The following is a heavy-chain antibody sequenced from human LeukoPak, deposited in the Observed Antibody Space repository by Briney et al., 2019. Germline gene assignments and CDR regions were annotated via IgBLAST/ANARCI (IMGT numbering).Heavy chain of an antibody. D-gene: IGHD4-23*01. CDR3: ARGPGTVVTPGGAFDI. J-gene: IGHJ3*02. V-gene: IGHV4-59*01. CDR2: IYYSGST. CDR1: GGSISSYY. Sequence: SETLSLTCTVSGGSISSYYWSWIRQPPGKGLEWIGYIYYSGSTNYNPSLKSRVTISVDTSKNQFSLKLSSVTAADTAVYYCARGPGTVVTPGGAFDIWGQGTMVTASS.